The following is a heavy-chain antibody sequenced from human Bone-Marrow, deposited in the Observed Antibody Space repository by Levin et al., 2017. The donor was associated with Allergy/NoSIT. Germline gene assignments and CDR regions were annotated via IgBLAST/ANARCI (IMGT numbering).Heavy chain of an antibody. D-gene: IGHD1-26*01. CDR2: ISFDGRDK. V-gene: IGHV3-30*04. J-gene: IGHJ4*02. CDR3: ARADSGSYLDFDY. Sequence: GESLKISCGVSGFALGSYAMHWVRQAPGKGLEWVAMISFDGRDKYYADSVRGRFSFSRDTSKNTLHLQMNSLRVEDTAIYYCARADSGSYLDFDYWGQGTLVTVSS. CDR1: GFALGSYA.